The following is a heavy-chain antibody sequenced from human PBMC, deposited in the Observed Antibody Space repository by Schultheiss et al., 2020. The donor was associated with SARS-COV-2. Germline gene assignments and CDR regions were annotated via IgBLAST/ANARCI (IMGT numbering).Heavy chain of an antibody. V-gene: IGHV1-2*02. CDR3: ARSCSTTRCYTSIGDY. J-gene: IGHJ4*02. Sequence: ASVKVSCKASGYTFTTYSMHWVRQAPGQGFEWMGWINPNSGDTGYAQKFQGRVTMTRDTSISTAYMELSSLGSDDTAVYYCARSCSTTRCYTSIGDYWGQGTLVTVSS. CDR1: GYTFTTYS. D-gene: IGHD2-2*02. CDR2: INPNSGDT.